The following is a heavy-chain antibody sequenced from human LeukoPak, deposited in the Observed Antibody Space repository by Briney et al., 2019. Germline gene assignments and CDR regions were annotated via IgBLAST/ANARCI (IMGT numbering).Heavy chain of an antibody. D-gene: IGHD3-10*01. J-gene: IGHJ5*02. CDR1: GGSVSSGSYY. CDR2: IYYSGSA. Sequence: SETLSLTCTVSGGSVSSGSYYWSWLRQPPGKGLEWIGYIYYSGSAKYNPSLKSRVTISVDTSKNQFSLKLTAVTAADTAVYYCARGFGDWGLSWFDPWGQGTLVTVSS. CDR3: ARGFGDWGLSWFDP. V-gene: IGHV4-61*01.